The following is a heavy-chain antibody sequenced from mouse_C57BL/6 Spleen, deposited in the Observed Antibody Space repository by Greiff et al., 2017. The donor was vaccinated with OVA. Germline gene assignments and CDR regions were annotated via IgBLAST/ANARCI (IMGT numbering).Heavy chain of an antibody. J-gene: IGHJ2*01. CDR1: GFTFSDYY. V-gene: IGHV5-16*01. CDR2: INYDGSST. Sequence: VQLKESEGGLVQPGSSMKLSCTASGFTFSDYYMAWVRQVPEKGLEWVANINYDGSSTYYLDSLKSRFIISRDNAKNILYLQMSSLKSEDTATYYCARDGDDYGFDYWGQGTTLTVSS. CDR3: ARDGDDYGFDY. D-gene: IGHD2-4*01.